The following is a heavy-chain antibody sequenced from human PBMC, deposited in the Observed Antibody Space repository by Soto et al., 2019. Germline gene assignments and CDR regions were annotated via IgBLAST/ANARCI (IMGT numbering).Heavy chain of an antibody. D-gene: IGHD1-26*01. CDR3: ARGRFSGSYSDFDY. CDR1: GGTFSSYT. Sequence: ASVKVSCKASGGTFSSYTISWVRQAPGQGLEWMGRIIPILGIANYAQKFQGRVTITADKSTSTAYMELSSLRSEDTAVYYCARGRFSGSYSDFDYWGQGTLVTVS. J-gene: IGHJ4*02. CDR2: IIPILGIA. V-gene: IGHV1-69*02.